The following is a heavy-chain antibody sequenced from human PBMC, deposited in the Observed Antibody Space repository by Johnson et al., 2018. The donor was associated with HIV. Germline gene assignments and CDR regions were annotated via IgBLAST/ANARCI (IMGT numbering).Heavy chain of an antibody. CDR3: ARGGLGYQNVHDPFDV. J-gene: IGHJ3*01. V-gene: IGHV3-20*04. D-gene: IGHD3-16*02. CDR2: INWNGART. CDR1: GFTFDDYG. Sequence: VQLVESGGGLVQPGRSLRLSCAAAGFTFDDYGMSWVRQAPGKGLEWVSTINWNGARTGHVDSMKGRFTISRDNAKNSLYLQMNSLRPEDTALYYCARGGLGYQNVHDPFDVWGQGTMVTVSS.